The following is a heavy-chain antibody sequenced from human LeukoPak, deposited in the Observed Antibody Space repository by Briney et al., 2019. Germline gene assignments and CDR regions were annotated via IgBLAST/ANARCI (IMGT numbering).Heavy chain of an antibody. J-gene: IGHJ4*02. CDR2: ISWNSGSI. V-gene: IGHV3-9*01. D-gene: IGHD3-3*01. Sequence: GGSLRLSCAASGFTFDDYAMHWVRQAPGKGLEWVSGISWNSGSIGYADSVKGRFTISRDNAKNSLYLQMNSLSPEDTAVYYCARDGGLGYSDFWSGYAPYYFDYWGQGTLVTVSS. CDR1: GFTFDDYA. CDR3: ARDGGLGYSDFWSGYAPYYFDY.